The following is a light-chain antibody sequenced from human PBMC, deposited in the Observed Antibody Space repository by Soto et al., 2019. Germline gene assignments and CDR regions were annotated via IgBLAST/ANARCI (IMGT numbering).Light chain of an antibody. CDR1: SGHSSYA. CDR2: LNSDGSH. V-gene: IGLV4-69*02. Sequence: QSVLTQSPSASASLGASVKLTCTLSSGHSSYAIAWHQQQPEKGPRYLMKLNSDGSHSKGDGIXDRFSGSSSGAERYLTISSLQSEDEADYYCQTWGTGVVFGGGTKLTVL. CDR3: QTWGTGVV. J-gene: IGLJ2*01.